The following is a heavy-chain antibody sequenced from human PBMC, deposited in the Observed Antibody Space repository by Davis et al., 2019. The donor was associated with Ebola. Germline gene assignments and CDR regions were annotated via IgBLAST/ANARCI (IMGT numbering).Heavy chain of an antibody. Sequence: GESLKISCAASGFTFSDDYMNWIRQAPGKGLEWVSYIIGSGSTTYYADSVKGRFTISRDNAENSLYLQMNSLRDEDTAVYYCARDLSSFYYYYGMDVWGQGTTVTVSS. V-gene: IGHV3-11*04. D-gene: IGHD2/OR15-2a*01. CDR2: IIGSGSTT. J-gene: IGHJ6*02. CDR3: ARDLSSFYYYYGMDV. CDR1: GFTFSDDY.